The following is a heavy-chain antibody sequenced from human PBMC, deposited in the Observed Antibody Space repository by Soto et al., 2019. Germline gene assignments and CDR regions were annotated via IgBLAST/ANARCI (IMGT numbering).Heavy chain of an antibody. V-gene: IGHV5-51*01. D-gene: IGHD2-2*02. J-gene: IGHJ6*02. CDR2: IYPGDSDT. CDR3: ARQYCITTSCYIGMDV. CDR1: GYSFTSYW. Sequence: GESLKISCMGSGYSFTSYWIAWVRQMPGKGLEWKEIIYPGDSDTRYSPSFQGQVSISADKSISTAYLQWSSLKASDTAIYYCARQYCITTSCYIGMDVWGQGTTVTVSS.